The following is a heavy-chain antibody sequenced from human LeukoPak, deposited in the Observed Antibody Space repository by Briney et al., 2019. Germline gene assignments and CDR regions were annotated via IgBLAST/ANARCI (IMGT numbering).Heavy chain of an antibody. CDR1: GGTFSSYA. CDR2: IIPILGIA. CDR3: AAGGPYCGGDCDAFDI. J-gene: IGHJ3*02. V-gene: IGHV1-69*04. D-gene: IGHD2-21*02. Sequence: SVKVSCKASGGTFSSYAISWVRQAPGQGLEWMGRIIPILGIANYAQKFQGRVTITADKSTSTAYMELSSLRSEDTAVYYCAAGGPYCGGDCDAFDIWDQGTMVTVSS.